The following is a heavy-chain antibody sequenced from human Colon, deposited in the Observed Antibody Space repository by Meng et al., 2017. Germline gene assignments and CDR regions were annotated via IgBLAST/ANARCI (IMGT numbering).Heavy chain of an antibody. V-gene: IGHV3-30*01. CDR3: ARDYGGPQWFAP. J-gene: IGHJ5*02. CDR2: ISYDGSQK. Sequence: QLVGFGGDVGPPCRSLGSSCPTSGFDFTPYAMHWVRQAPGKGLEWVAVISYDGSQKFYADSVKGRFTISRDFSKSTVSLQMDSLRVEDTAMYYCARDYGGPQWFAPWGQGTLVTVSS. CDR1: GFDFTPYA. D-gene: IGHD3-16*01.